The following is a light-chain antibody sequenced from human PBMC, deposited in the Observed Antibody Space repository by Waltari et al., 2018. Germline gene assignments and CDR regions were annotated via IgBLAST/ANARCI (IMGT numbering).Light chain of an antibody. V-gene: IGLV2-14*01. CDR3: SSYTARSIWV. CDR1: SSDVRAYKY. Sequence: QSALPQAASVSGSPGQSITISCTGISSDVRAYKYVSWYQQHPGKAPKLLIFEVSNRPSGVSNRFSGSKSGNTASLTISGLQAEDEAQYYCSSYTARSIWVFGGGTKVTVL. J-gene: IGLJ3*02. CDR2: EVS.